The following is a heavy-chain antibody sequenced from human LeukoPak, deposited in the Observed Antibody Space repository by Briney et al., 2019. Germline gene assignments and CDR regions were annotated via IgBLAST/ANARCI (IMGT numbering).Heavy chain of an antibody. D-gene: IGHD5-18*01. Sequence: SETLSLTCAVDGGPFSGYYWSWIRQPPGKGLEWIGEINHSGSTNYNPSLKSRVTISVDTSKNQFSLKLSSVTAADTAVYYCARVMVTGGFDYWGQGTLVTVSS. J-gene: IGHJ4*02. V-gene: IGHV4-34*01. CDR1: GGPFSGYY. CDR2: INHSGST. CDR3: ARVMVTGGFDY.